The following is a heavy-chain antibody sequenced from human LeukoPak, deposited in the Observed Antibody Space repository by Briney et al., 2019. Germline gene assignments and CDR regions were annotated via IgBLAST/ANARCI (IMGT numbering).Heavy chain of an antibody. CDR3: ARDSPYSYQL. J-gene: IGHJ4*02. V-gene: IGHV4-39*07. CDR1: GGSITSGGYF. CDR2: IYYIGST. D-gene: IGHD5-18*01. Sequence: PSETLSLTCTVSGGSITSGGYFWGWIRQPPGKGLEWIGSIYYIGSTYYNPSLKSRVSISIDTSKMQFSLKLSSVTAADTAVYYCARDSPYSYQLWGRGTLVTVSS.